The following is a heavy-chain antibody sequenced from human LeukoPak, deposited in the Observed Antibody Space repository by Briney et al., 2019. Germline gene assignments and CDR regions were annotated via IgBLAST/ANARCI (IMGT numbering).Heavy chain of an antibody. CDR3: AQGRSWSGEFGNNWFDP. CDR1: GFTLSNYA. D-gene: IGHD3-10*01. Sequence: GGSLRLSCAASGFTLSNYAMSWVRQPPGKGLEWVSSISDSGDSTYNADSVKGRFTISRDDSKNTLYLQMNSLRAEDTAVYYCAQGRSWSGEFGNNWFDPWGQGTLVTVSS. J-gene: IGHJ5*02. CDR2: ISDSGDST. V-gene: IGHV3-23*01.